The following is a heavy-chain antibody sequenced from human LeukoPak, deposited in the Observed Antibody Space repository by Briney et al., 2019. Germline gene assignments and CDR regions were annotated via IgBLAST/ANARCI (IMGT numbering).Heavy chain of an antibody. CDR1: GYTFTNYW. CDR2: IFPGDSDT. J-gene: IGHJ6*02. D-gene: IGHD5-18*01. CDR3: AKSYGYQGGYYYGMDV. Sequence: GESLKISCEGSGYTFTNYWIVWVRQMPGKGLKWMGSIFPGDSDTRYSPSFQGQVTISADKSISTAYLQWSSLKASDTAMYYCAKSYGYQGGYYYGMDVWGQGTTVTVS. V-gene: IGHV5-51*01.